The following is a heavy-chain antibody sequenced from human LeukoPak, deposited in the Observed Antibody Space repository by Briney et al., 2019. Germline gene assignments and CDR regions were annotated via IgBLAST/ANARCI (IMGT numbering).Heavy chain of an antibody. J-gene: IGHJ4*02. CDR2: IIPIFGTA. Sequence: SVKVSCKASGGTFSSYAIGWVRQAPGQGLEWMGGIIPIFGTANYAQKFQGRVTITADESTSTAYMELSSLRSEDTAVYYCARDLARYYYDSSGSFDYWGQGTLVTVSS. CDR3: ARDLARYYYDSSGSFDY. CDR1: GGTFSSYA. V-gene: IGHV1-69*13. D-gene: IGHD3-22*01.